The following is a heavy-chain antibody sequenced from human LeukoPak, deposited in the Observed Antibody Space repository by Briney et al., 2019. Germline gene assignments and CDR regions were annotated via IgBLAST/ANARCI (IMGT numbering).Heavy chain of an antibody. CDR3: ARTFTSSWYSDY. CDR1: GFTVSSNY. J-gene: IGHJ4*02. Sequence: GGSLRLSCAASGFTVSSNYMSWVRQAPGKGLEWVSVIYSGGSTYYADSVKGRFTISRHISKNTLYLQMNSLRTEDTAVYDCARTFTSSWYSDYWGQGTLVTVSS. D-gene: IGHD6-13*01. V-gene: IGHV3-53*04. CDR2: IYSGGST.